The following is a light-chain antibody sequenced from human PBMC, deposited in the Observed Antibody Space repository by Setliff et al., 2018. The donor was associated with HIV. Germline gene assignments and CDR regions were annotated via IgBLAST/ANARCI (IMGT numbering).Light chain of an antibody. CDR2: SNN. J-gene: IGLJ1*01. CDR1: RSNIGSNT. V-gene: IGLV1-44*01. CDR3: AAWDDSLSNYV. Sequence: QSVLTQPPSASGTPGQRVTIFCSGSRSNIGSNTVNWYQQLPGTAPKLLIYSNNQRPSGVPDRFSGSKSGTSASLAISGLQSEDEADYYCAAWDDSLSNYVFGTGTKV.